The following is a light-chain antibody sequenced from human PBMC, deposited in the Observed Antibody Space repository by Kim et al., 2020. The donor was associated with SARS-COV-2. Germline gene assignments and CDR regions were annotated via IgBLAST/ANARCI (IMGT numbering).Light chain of an antibody. Sequence: SVSPGQRVTLPCRASQYVSKNLAWYQQKPGQPPRPLIYSMSTRATGVPDRFSGSGSGIDFTLTINSLQSEDFAAYYCQQYNNWPRTFGQGTKLEI. CDR3: QQYNNWPRT. CDR1: QYVSKN. J-gene: IGKJ1*01. V-gene: IGKV3-15*01. CDR2: SMS.